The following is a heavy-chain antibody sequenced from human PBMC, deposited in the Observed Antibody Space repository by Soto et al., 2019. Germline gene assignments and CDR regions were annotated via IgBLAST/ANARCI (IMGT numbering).Heavy chain of an antibody. Sequence: SETLSLTCAVYGGSFSGYYWSWIRQPPGKGLEWIGEINHSGSTNYNPSLKSRVTISVDTSKNQFSLKLSSVTAADTAVYYCARGAVVVAASGSGYYFPYYYYYGMDVWGQGTTVTVSS. CDR3: ARGAVVVAASGSGYYFPYYYYYGMDV. J-gene: IGHJ6*02. V-gene: IGHV4-34*01. CDR2: INHSGST. CDR1: GGSFSGYY. D-gene: IGHD2-15*01.